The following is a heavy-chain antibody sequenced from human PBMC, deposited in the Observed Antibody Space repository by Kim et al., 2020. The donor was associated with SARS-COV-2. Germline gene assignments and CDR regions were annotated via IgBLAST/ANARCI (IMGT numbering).Heavy chain of an antibody. D-gene: IGHD6-6*01. CDR1: GGSISSSSYY. CDR2: IYYSGST. V-gene: IGHV4-39*01. Sequence: SETLSLTCTVSGGSISSSSYYWGWIRQPPGKGLEWIGSIYYSGSTYYNPSLKSRVTISVDTSKNQFSLKLSSVTAADTAVYYCARRVWQLGHFDYWGQGTLVTVSS. CDR3: ARRVWQLGHFDY. J-gene: IGHJ4*02.